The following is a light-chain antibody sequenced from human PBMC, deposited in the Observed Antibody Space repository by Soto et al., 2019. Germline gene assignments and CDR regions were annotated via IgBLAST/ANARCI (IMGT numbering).Light chain of an antibody. CDR2: EVI. V-gene: IGLV2-8*01. J-gene: IGLJ2*01. CDR1: SSDVGGYNY. Sequence: QSVLTQPPSASGSPGQSVTISCTGTSSDVGGYNYVSWYQQHPGKAPKLMIYEVIKRPSGVPDRFSGSKSGNTASLTVTGLQAEDEADYYCSSYAGSNNLRVFGGGPKLTVL. CDR3: SSYAGSNNLRV.